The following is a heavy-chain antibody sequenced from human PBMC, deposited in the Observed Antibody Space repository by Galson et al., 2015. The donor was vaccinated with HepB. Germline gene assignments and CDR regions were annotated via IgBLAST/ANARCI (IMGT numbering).Heavy chain of an antibody. CDR3: TRTCRGVARTDSYYYGMDV. CDR1: WFTFSGSA. D-gene: IGHD1-14*01. CDR2: IRSKANSYAT. Sequence: SLRLSCAASWFTFSGSAMHWVRQASGKGLEWVGLIRSKANSYATAYASSVKGRFTISRHDSKNTSYLQMNILKTEDTAVYYCTRTCRGVARTDSYYYGMDVWAQGTTVTVS. J-gene: IGHJ6*02. V-gene: IGHV3-73*01.